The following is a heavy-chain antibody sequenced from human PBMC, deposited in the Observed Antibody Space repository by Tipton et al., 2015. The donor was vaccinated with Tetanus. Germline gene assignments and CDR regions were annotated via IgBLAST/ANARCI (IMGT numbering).Heavy chain of an antibody. D-gene: IGHD6-19*01. V-gene: IGHV3-23*01. CDR1: GLIFSSYA. CDR3: AKGFISGGWCVFVDH. CDR2: ISSSGTTT. J-gene: IGHJ4*02. Sequence: SLRLSCATSGLIFSSYAVSWVRQAPGKGLEWVCAISSSGTTTYYADSVKGGFTISRDNSKNTLSLQMNILRVDDAAVYFCAKGFISGGWCVFVDHWGRGTLVTVSS.